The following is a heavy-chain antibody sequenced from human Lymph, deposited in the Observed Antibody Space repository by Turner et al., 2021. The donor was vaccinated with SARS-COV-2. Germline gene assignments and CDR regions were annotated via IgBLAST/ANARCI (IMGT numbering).Heavy chain of an antibody. D-gene: IGHD3-10*01. CDR1: GGTFSSYA. CDR3: ARVVGGFGELGYYYYYGMDV. CDR2: ITPILRTA. Sequence: QVQLVQSGAEVKKPGSSVKVSCKASGGTFSSYAISWVRQAPGQGLECMGGITPILRTATYEQKFQGRVTITADKSTITAYMELSSLRAEDTAVFYCARVVGGFGELGYYYYYGMDVWGQGTTVTVSS. J-gene: IGHJ6*02. V-gene: IGHV1-69*10.